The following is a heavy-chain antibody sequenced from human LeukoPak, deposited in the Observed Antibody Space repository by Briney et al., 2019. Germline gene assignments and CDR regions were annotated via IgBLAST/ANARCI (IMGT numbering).Heavy chain of an antibody. CDR1: GYTFTSYY. CDR2: INPSGGST. CDR3: ARDEGGGLGTTVTNAY. D-gene: IGHD4-17*01. V-gene: IGHV1-46*01. Sequence: ASVKVSCKASGYTFTSYYMHWVRQAPGQGLEWMGIINPSGGSTSYAQKFQGRVTMTRDTSTSTVYMELSSLRSEDTAVYYCARDEGGGLGTTVTNAYRGQGTLVTVSS. J-gene: IGHJ4*02.